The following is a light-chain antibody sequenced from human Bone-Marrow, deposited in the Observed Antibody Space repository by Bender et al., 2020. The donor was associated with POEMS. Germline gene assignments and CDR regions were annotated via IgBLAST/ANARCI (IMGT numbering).Light chain of an antibody. J-gene: IGLJ2*01. V-gene: IGLV3-21*02. CDR3: QTWDSNSPVV. CDR2: DDS. Sequence: SYVLTQPPSVSVAPGQTARITCAGNNVGSKSVHWYQQKPGQAPVMVVYDDSARPSGIPARFSGSKSGNTVTLTISGTQAVDEADYYCQTWDSNSPVVFGGGTKLTVL. CDR1: NVGSKS.